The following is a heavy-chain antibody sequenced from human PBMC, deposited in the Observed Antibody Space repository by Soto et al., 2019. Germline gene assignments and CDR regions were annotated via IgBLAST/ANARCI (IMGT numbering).Heavy chain of an antibody. CDR1: GYTFTNYA. CDR3: ARESLWFGELLSYFDY. J-gene: IGHJ4*02. V-gene: IGHV1-3*01. Sequence: ASVKVSCKASGYTFTNYAVHWVRQAPGQRLEWLAWINGGSGNTKYSQKFQDRVTITRDTSASTAYMELSSLRSEDTAIYYCARESLWFGELLSYFDYWGQGTLVTVSS. D-gene: IGHD3-10*01. CDR2: INGGSGNT.